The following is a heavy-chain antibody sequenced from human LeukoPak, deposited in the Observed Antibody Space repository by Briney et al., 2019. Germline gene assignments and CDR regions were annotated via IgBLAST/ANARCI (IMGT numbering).Heavy chain of an antibody. CDR2: ISSNGGST. Sequence: QAGGSLRLSCAASGFTFSSYAMHWVRQAPGKGLEYVSAISSNGGSTYYANSVKGRFTISRDNSKNTLYLQMNSLRAEDTAVYYCAKAAARDGYYYGMDVWGQGTTVTVSS. J-gene: IGHJ6*02. V-gene: IGHV3-64*01. D-gene: IGHD6-6*01. CDR3: AKAAARDGYYYGMDV. CDR1: GFTFSSYA.